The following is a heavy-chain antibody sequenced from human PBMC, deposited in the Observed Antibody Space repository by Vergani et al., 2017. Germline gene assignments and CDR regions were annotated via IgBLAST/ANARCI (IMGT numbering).Heavy chain of an antibody. Sequence: QVQLQESGPGLVKPSQTLSLTCTASGGSINSHNYYWSWIRQPAGKGLEWIGRIHTSGSTNYNPSLKSRVTMSEDTSKNQFSLNLTSVTAADTAVYFCARGSCLGGSCYKPLFGYWGQGILVTGSS. CDR2: IHTSGST. D-gene: IGHD2-15*01. CDR3: ARGSCLGGSCYKPLFGY. V-gene: IGHV4-61*02. J-gene: IGHJ4*01. CDR1: GGSINSHNYY.